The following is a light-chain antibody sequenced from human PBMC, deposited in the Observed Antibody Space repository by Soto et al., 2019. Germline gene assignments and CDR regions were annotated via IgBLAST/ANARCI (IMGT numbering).Light chain of an antibody. V-gene: IGLV1-44*01. CDR2: SNN. J-gene: IGLJ7*01. CDR1: TSNIGTNT. CDR3: ATWDDSLSGFVV. Sequence: QSVLTQAPSASGTPGQRVTISCSGSTSNIGTNTVNWYQQFPGTAPKLLIYSNNQRPSGIPDRFSGSKSGTSASLDISGLRSEDEATYYCATWDDSLSGFVVFGGGTQLTVL.